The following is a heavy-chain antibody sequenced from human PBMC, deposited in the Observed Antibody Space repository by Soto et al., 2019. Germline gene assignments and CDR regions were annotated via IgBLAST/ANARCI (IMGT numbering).Heavy chain of an antibody. CDR1: GFTFSSYA. V-gene: IGHV3-23*01. Sequence: GGSLRLSCAASGFTFSSYAMSWVRQAPGKGLEWVSAISGSGGSTNYADSVKGRFTISRDNSKNTLYLQMNSLRAEDTAVYYCAKVPFDFGDAFDIWGQGTMVTVSS. CDR2: ISGSGGST. J-gene: IGHJ3*02. CDR3: AKVPFDFGDAFDI. D-gene: IGHD3-3*01.